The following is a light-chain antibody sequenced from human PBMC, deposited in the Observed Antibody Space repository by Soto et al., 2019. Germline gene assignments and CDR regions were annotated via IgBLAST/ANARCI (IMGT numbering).Light chain of an antibody. V-gene: IGLV1-40*01. CDR3: QSYDNSLSGYV. Sequence: QSVLAQPPSVSGAPGQRVTISCTGSSSNIGAGYDVHWYQQVSGTAPKLLIYGNNNRPSGVPDRFSGSKAGTSPSLAITGLQAEDEADYYCQSYDNSLSGYVFGTGTKATVL. J-gene: IGLJ1*01. CDR2: GNN. CDR1: SSNIGAGYD.